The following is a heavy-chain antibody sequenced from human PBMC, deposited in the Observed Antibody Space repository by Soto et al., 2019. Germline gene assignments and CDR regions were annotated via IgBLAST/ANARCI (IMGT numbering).Heavy chain of an antibody. J-gene: IGHJ6*02. CDR2: VDPTDSYA. V-gene: IGHV5-10-1*01. CDR1: GYRFTNYW. D-gene: IGHD4-4*01. CDR3: ARESTLTTHSDYSMDV. Sequence: GESLKISCKGSGYRFTNYWISWVRQMPGKGLEWMGIVDPTDSYANYSPSFQGHVTISADKSISTAYLQWSSLKASDTAMYYCARESTLTTHSDYSMDVWGQGTTVTVSS.